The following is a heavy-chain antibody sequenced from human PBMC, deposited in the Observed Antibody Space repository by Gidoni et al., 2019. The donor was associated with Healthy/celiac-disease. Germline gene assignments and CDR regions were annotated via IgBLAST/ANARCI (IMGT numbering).Heavy chain of an antibody. CDR2: INHSGST. D-gene: IGHD3-22*01. CDR3: ARNRYYDSSGYYRSSNNFDY. V-gene: IGHV4-34*01. Sequence: QVQLQQWGAGLLKPSETLSLTCAVYGGSFSGYYWSWIRQPPGKGLEWIGEINHSGSTNYNPSLKSRVTISVDTSKNQFSLKLSSVTAADTAVYYCARNRYYDSSGYYRSSNNFDYWGQGTLVTVSS. J-gene: IGHJ4*02. CDR1: GGSFSGYY.